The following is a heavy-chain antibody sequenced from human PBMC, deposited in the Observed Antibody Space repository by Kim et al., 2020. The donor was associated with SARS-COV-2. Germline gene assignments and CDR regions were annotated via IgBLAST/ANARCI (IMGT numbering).Heavy chain of an antibody. D-gene: IGHD2-15*01. CDR1: GFTFSSYA. V-gene: IGHV3-23*01. CDR2: ISGSGGST. J-gene: IGHJ5*02. Sequence: GGSLRLSCAASGFTFSSYAMSWVRQAPGKGLEWVSAISGSGGSTYYADSVKGRFTISRDNSKNTLYLQMNSLRAEDTAVYYCAKEKGCSGGSCYRDWFDPWGQGTLVTVSS. CDR3: AKEKGCSGGSCYRDWFDP.